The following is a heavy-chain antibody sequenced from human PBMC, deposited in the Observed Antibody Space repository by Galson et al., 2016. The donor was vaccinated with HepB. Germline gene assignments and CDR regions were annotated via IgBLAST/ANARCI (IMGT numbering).Heavy chain of an antibody. CDR3: AKLIEVAGSFDD. Sequence: GKGLEWVSAIFSGDATYYRDSVKGRFTISRDNSKNTLYLQMKSLRADDTAVYYCAKLIEVAGSFDDWGQGTLVTVSA. J-gene: IGHJ4*02. D-gene: IGHD6-19*01. V-gene: IGHV3-53*01. CDR2: IFSGDAT.